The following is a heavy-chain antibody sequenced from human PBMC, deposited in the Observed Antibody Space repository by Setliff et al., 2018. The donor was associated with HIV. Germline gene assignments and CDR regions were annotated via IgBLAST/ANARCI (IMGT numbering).Heavy chain of an antibody. J-gene: IGHJ4*02. CDR2: INHRGAA. Sequence: PSETLSLTCAVYGGSLSSSDWTWIRQAPGKGLEWIGEINHRGAANYNPSLKSRVTMSLDRSKRQFSLKRTSLTSAYTAVYFCAGLSDFLDSWGRGNLVTVSS. D-gene: IGHD2-21*01. CDR3: AGLSDFLDS. V-gene: IGHV4-34*01. CDR1: GGSLSSSD.